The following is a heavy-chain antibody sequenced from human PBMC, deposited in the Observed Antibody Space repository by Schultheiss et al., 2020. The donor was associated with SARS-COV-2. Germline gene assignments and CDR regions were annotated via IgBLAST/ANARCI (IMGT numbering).Heavy chain of an antibody. CDR2: IFYSGST. CDR3: ARDLRFLEWPSYFYYGMDV. Sequence: SETLSLTCAVYGGSFSGYYWSWIRQPPGKGLEWIGYIFYSGSTNYNPSLKSRVTISVDTSKNQFSLRLTSVTAADTAVYYCARDLRFLEWPSYFYYGMDVWGQGTTVTVSS. V-gene: IGHV4-34*12. CDR1: GGSFSGYY. J-gene: IGHJ6*02. D-gene: IGHD3-3*01.